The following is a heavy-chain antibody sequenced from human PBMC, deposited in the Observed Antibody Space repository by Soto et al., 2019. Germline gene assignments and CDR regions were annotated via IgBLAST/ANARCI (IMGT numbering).Heavy chain of an antibody. V-gene: IGHV1-69*12. D-gene: IGHD2-21*01. J-gene: IGHJ6*02. CDR3: GRDRVMRGNSYYYGMDV. CDR1: GGTFSNFA. Sequence: VLLEQSGAEVKKPGYSVKVSCKTSGGTFSNFAISWVRLAPGQGLEWMGVIIPKFSAPTYAQKFQGRVMITADESTSTAFIELSSLRSEDTAVYFCGRDRVMRGNSYYYGMDVWGQGTTVIVSS. CDR2: IIPKFSAP.